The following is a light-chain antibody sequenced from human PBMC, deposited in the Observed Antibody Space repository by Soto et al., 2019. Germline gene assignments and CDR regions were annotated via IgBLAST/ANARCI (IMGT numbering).Light chain of an antibody. Sequence: IQLTQSPSSLSASVGDRVSITCRASQDIKTYLVWYQQERGKAPKLLISGTFTLQSGVPSRFNGSGSGTDFTLTISRLQPEDFATYYCQHLNNYPPFTFGPGTKVDLE. J-gene: IGKJ3*01. CDR2: GTF. CDR1: QDIKTY. CDR3: QHLNNYPPFT. V-gene: IGKV1-9*01.